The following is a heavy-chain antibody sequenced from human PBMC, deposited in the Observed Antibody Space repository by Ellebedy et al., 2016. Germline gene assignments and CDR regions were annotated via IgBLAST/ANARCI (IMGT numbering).Heavy chain of an antibody. CDR1: GGSISNYY. Sequence: GSLRLXXTVSGGSISNYYWSWIRQPPGKGLEWIGYVYYSGSTNYNPSLKSRVTISVDTSKNQFSLKLSSVTAADTAVYYCARGGIYYDSSGYYDYGMDVWGQGTTVTVSS. CDR3: ARGGIYYDSSGYYDYGMDV. J-gene: IGHJ6*02. V-gene: IGHV4-59*13. CDR2: VYYSGST. D-gene: IGHD3-22*01.